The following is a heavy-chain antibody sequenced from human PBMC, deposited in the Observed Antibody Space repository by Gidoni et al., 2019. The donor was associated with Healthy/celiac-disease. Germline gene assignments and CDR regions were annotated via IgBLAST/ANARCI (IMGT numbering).Heavy chain of an antibody. D-gene: IGHD1-20*01. J-gene: IGHJ4*02. CDR2: ISYDGSNK. V-gene: IGHV3-30*04. Sequence: QVQLVESGGGVVQPGRSLRLSCAASGFTFSSYAMHWVRPAQGKGLEWVAVISYDGSNKYYADSVKGRFTISRDNSKNTLYLQMNSLRAEDTAVYYCARTLNNWNRPFDYWGQGTLVTVSS. CDR3: ARTLNNWNRPFDY. CDR1: GFTFSSYA.